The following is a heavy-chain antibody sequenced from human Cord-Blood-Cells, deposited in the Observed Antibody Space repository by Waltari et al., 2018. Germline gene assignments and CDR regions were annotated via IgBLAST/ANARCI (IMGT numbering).Heavy chain of an antibody. Sequence: QVQLVESGGGVVQPGRSLRLSCAASGFTFSSYVMHWVRQAPGKGLEWVAVIWYDGSNKYYADSVKGRFTISRDNSKNTLYLQMNSLRAEDTAVYYCARAEYWYFDLWGRGTLVTVSS. CDR1: GFTFSSYV. V-gene: IGHV3-33*01. CDR2: IWYDGSNK. CDR3: ARAEYWYFDL. J-gene: IGHJ2*01.